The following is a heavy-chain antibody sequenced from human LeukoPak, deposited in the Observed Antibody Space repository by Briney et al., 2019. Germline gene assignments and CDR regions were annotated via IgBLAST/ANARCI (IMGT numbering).Heavy chain of an antibody. CDR1: AYTFTGYY. Sequence: ASVKVSCKASAYTFTGYYMHWVRQAPGQGLEWMGWINPNSGGTNYAQKFQGRVTMTRDTSISTAYMELSRLRSDDTAVYYCARTRDGYNPWGDYWGQGTLVTVSS. V-gene: IGHV1-2*02. D-gene: IGHD5-24*01. CDR2: INPNSGGT. CDR3: ARTRDGYNPWGDY. J-gene: IGHJ4*02.